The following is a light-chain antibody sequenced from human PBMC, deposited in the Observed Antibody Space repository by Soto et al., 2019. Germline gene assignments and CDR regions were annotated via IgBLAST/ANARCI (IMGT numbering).Light chain of an antibody. CDR1: QTISNF. J-gene: IGKJ1*01. CDR3: QQTYSSLWT. Sequence: DIPMTQSPSSLSASVGDRVTITCRASQTISNFFNWYQQQPGQAPKLLISAASSLQSGVSSRFTASGSGTDCTLTISSLQPEDFATYYCQQTYSSLWTFGQGTKVDI. CDR2: AAS. V-gene: IGKV1-39*01.